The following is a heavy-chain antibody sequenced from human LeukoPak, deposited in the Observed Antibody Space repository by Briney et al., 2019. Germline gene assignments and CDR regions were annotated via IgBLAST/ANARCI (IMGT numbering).Heavy chain of an antibody. J-gene: IGHJ4*02. V-gene: IGHV4-39*01. D-gene: IGHD6-19*01. CDR3: ARHRYIAVAPGYFDY. CDR1: GGSISSSGYY. CDR2: IYYSGST. Sequence: SETLSLTCTVSGGSISSSGYYWGWIRQPPGKGLEWIGSIYYSGSTYYNPSLKSRVTISVDTSKNQFSLKLSSVTAADTAVHYCARHRYIAVAPGYFDYWGQGTLVTVSS.